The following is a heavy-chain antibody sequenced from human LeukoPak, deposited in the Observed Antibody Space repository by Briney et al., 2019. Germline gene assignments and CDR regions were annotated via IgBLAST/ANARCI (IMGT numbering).Heavy chain of an antibody. CDR1: EFTFSSFW. Sequence: GGSLRLSCAASEFTFSSFWMIWVRQVPGKGLEWVASIRPDGSERYFVESVKGRFTLSRDNAKDSLNLQMNSLRAEDTAVYYCARRSGGDAFDMWGQGTMVTVSS. J-gene: IGHJ3*02. V-gene: IGHV3-7*03. CDR2: IRPDGSER. CDR3: ARRSGGDAFDM. D-gene: IGHD2-15*01.